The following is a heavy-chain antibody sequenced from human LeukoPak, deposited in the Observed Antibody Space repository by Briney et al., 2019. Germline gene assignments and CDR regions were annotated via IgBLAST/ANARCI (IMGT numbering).Heavy chain of an antibody. CDR2: IYTSGTI. V-gene: IGHV4-4*07. D-gene: IGHD3-10*01. CDR3: ARDSGTTGEVKFDP. CDR1: GGSISSYY. J-gene: IGHJ5*02. Sequence: SETLSLTCTVSGGSISSYYWSWIRQPAGTALEWIGRIYTSGTITYNPSLKSRVTMSVDTSKNQFSLKLSSVTAADTAVYYCARDSGTTGEVKFDPWGQGTLVTASS.